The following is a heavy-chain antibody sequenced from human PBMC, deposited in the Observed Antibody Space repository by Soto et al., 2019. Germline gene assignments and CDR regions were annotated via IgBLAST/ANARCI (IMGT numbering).Heavy chain of an antibody. J-gene: IGHJ4*02. CDR2: IYSGGST. D-gene: IGHD7-27*01. V-gene: IGHV3-53*01. CDR1: GFDFNNYW. CDR3: ASHGPLGISIDY. Sequence: PGVSLRLSCAASGFDFNNYWMHWVRQAPGKGLEWVSVIYSGGSTYYADSVKGRFTISRDNSKNTLYLQMNSLRAEDTAVYYCASHGPLGISIDYWGQGTLVTVSS.